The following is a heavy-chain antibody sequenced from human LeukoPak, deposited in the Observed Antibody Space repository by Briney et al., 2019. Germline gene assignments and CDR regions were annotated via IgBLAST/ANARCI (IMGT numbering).Heavy chain of an antibody. V-gene: IGHV3-33*01. CDR3: ARTVCSSTSCPVDY. CDR1: GFTFSSYG. CDR2: IWYDGSNK. Sequence: PGRSLRLSCAASGFTFSSYGMHWVRQAPGKGLEWVAVIWYDGSNKYYADSVKGRFTISSDNSKNTLYLQMNSLRAEDTAVYYCARTVCSSTSCPVDYWGQGTLVTVSS. J-gene: IGHJ4*02. D-gene: IGHD2-2*01.